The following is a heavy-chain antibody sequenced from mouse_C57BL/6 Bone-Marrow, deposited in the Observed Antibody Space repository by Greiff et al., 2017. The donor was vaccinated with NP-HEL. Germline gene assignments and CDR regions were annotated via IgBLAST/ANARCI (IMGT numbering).Heavy chain of an antibody. D-gene: IGHD1-1*01. V-gene: IGHV3-6*01. CDR1: GYSITSGYY. CDR2: ISYDGSN. Sequence: EVHLVESGPGLVKPSQSLSLTCSVTGYSITSGYYWNWIRQFPGNKLEWMGYISYDGSNNYNPSLKNRISITRDTSKNQLFLKLNSVTTEDTATYYCAREGITTVVAHWYFDVWGTGTTVTVSS. J-gene: IGHJ1*03. CDR3: AREGITTVVAHWYFDV.